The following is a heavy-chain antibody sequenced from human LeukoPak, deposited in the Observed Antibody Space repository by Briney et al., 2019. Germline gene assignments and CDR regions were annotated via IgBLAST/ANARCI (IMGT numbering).Heavy chain of an antibody. CDR1: GYTFSRYG. CDR2: IWYDGSKK. D-gene: IGHD4-17*01. Sequence: GGSLRLSCAASGYTFSRYGMHWVRQAPGRGLEWVAVIWYDGSKKDYADSVKGRFTISRDDSKSTLYLQMSSLRADDTAVYYCVRDPGTVTYHFNLWGQGTLVTVSS. J-gene: IGHJ4*02. CDR3: VRDPGTVTYHFNL. V-gene: IGHV3-33*01.